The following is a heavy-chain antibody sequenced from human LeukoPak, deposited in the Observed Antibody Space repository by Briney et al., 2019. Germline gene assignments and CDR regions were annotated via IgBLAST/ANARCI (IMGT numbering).Heavy chain of an antibody. V-gene: IGHV4-38-2*02. J-gene: IGHJ3*02. CDR3: ARGPYSYDSSGASDI. CDR2: ISSSGST. CDR1: GYSISSGYY. D-gene: IGHD3-22*01. Sequence: SETLSLTCTVSGYSISSGYYWGWIRQPPGKGLEWIGRISSSGSTNYNPSLKSRVTISVDTSKNQFSLKLSSVTAADTAVYFCARGPYSYDSSGASDIWGQGTMVTVSS.